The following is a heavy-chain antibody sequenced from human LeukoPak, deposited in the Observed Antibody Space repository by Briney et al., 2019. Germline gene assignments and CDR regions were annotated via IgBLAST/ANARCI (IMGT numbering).Heavy chain of an antibody. CDR3: ARLDPRYCSSTSCYAPFDY. V-gene: IGHV5-51*01. CDR2: IYPGGSDT. D-gene: IGHD2-2*01. Sequence: GEPLKISCRGSGYSFTSYWIGWVRQMPGKGLEWMGIIYPGGSDTRYSPSFQGQVTISADKSISTAYLQWSSLKASDTAMYYCARLDPRYCSSTSCYAPFDYWGQGTLVTVSS. CDR1: GYSFTSYW. J-gene: IGHJ4*02.